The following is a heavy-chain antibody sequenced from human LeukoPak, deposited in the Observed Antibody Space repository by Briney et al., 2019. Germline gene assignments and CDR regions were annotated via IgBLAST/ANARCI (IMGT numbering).Heavy chain of an antibody. CDR3: AHRRRIEVYFDY. CDR2: DYSDDDK. J-gene: IGHJ4*02. Sequence: FGPTLVNPTQTLMLPCTFSGFSPSPSGVAVGWIRQPPVQALEWLALDYSDDDKRYIPYLKGQLTITNDASKNQVVLTLTIMYPVDTATYFCAHRRRIEVYFDYCGQGTLVTVSS. CDR1: GFSPSPSGVA. V-gene: IGHV2-5*02.